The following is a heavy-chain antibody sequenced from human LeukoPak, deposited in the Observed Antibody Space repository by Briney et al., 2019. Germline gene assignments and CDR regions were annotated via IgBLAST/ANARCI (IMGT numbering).Heavy chain of an antibody. J-gene: IGHJ3*01. CDR3: AKGGIVLMMYATDAFDL. V-gene: IGHV3-23*01. CDR2: ISGSGGST. CDR1: GFTFSSYA. D-gene: IGHD2-8*01. Sequence: GGSLRLSCAASGFTFSSYAMSWVRQAPGKGLEWVSAISGSGGSTYYADSVKGRFTISRDNSKNTLHLQVNSLRVEDTAIYYCAKGGIVLMMYATDAFDLWGQGTMVTVSS.